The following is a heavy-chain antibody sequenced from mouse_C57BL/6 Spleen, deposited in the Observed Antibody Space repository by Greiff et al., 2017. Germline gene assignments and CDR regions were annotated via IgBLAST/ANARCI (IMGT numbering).Heavy chain of an antibody. D-gene: IGHD2-10*02. V-gene: IGHV1-82*01. CDR1: GYAFSSSW. Sequence: VQLQQSGPELVKPGASVKISCKASGYAFSSSWMNWVKQRPGKGLEWIGRLYPGDGDTNYNGKFKGKATLTADKSSSTAYMQLSSLTSEDSAVYFCARDSMDAMDYWGQGTSVTVSS. CDR3: ARDSMDAMDY. J-gene: IGHJ4*01. CDR2: LYPGDGDT.